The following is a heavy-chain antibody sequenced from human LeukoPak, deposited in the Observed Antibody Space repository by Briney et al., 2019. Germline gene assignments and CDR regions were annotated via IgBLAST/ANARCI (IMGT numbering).Heavy chain of an antibody. V-gene: IGHV3-21*01. Sequence: PGGSLRLSCAASGFXFSSYTLIWVRQAPGKGLEWVSSISGSDSYIYYADSVKGRFTISRDNAKNSLYLQMNSLGAENTAVYYCARDAYCGGDCYYDYWGQGTLVTVSS. D-gene: IGHD2-21*02. CDR3: ARDAYCGGDCYYDY. J-gene: IGHJ4*02. CDR1: GFXFSSYT. CDR2: ISGSDSYI.